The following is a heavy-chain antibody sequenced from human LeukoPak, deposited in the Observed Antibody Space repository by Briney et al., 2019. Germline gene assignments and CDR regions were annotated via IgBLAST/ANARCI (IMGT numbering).Heavy chain of an antibody. CDR1: GGSISSGSYY. CDR3: ARDSPDYYDSSGYYARAEYLQH. Sequence: SETLSLTCTVSGGSISSGSYYWSWIRQPAGKGLEWIGRIYTSGSTNYNPSLKSRVTISVDTSKNQFSLKLSSVTAADTAVYYCARDSPDYYDSSGYYARAEYLQHWGQGTLVTVSS. V-gene: IGHV4-61*02. CDR2: IYTSGST. J-gene: IGHJ1*01. D-gene: IGHD3-22*01.